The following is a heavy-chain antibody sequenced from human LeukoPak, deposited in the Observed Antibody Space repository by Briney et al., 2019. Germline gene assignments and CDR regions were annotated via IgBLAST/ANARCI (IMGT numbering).Heavy chain of an antibody. V-gene: IGHV4-34*01. J-gene: IGHJ6*02. Sequence: PSETLSLTCAVYGGSFSGYYWSWIRQPPGKGLEWIGEINHSGSTNYNPSLKSRVTISVDTSKNQFSLKLSSVTAADTAVYYCARHAAPSYYYGMDVWGQGTTVTVSS. CDR1: GGSFSGYY. CDR3: ARHAAPSYYYGMDV. D-gene: IGHD6-25*01. CDR2: INHSGST.